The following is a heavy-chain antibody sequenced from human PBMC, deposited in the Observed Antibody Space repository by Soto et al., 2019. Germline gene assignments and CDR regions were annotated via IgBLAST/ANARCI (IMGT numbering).Heavy chain of an antibody. CDR1: GFTFSSYA. V-gene: IGHV3-30-3*01. Sequence: GGSLRLSCAASGFTFSSYAMHWVRQAPGKGLEWVAVISYDGSNKYYADSVKGRFTISRDNSKNTLYLQMNSLRAEDTAVYYCARGSGYDILTGYLLDYWGQGTLVTVSS. D-gene: IGHD3-9*01. J-gene: IGHJ4*02. CDR3: ARGSGYDILTGYLLDY. CDR2: ISYDGSNK.